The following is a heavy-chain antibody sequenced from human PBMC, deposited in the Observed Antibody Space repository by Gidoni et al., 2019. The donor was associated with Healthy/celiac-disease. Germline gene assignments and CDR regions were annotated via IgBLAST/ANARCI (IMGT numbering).Heavy chain of an antibody. V-gene: IGHV4-31*03. CDR3: ASGSGLPDY. J-gene: IGHJ4*02. CDR1: GGSISRGGYY. CDR2: VYYSVST. Sequence: QVQLQESGPGLVKPSQTLSLTCTVSGGSISRGGYYWSWILQHPGKGLEWIGYVYYSVSTYYNPSLKSRVTISVDTSKNQFSLKLSSVTAADAAVYYCASGSGLPDYWGQGTLVTVSS. D-gene: IGHD5-12*01.